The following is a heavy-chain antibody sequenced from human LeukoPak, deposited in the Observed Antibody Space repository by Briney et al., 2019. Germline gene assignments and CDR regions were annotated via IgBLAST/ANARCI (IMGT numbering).Heavy chain of an antibody. CDR2: IYYSGST. J-gene: IGHJ3*02. CDR1: GGSISSYY. Sequence: SETLSLTCTVSGGSISSYYWSWIRQPPGKGLEWIGYIYYSGSTSYNPSLKSRVTISVDTSKNQFSLKLSSMTAADTAVYYCARLAYCGGDCYRDAFDIWGQGTMVTVSS. V-gene: IGHV4-59*08. D-gene: IGHD2-21*02. CDR3: ARLAYCGGDCYRDAFDI.